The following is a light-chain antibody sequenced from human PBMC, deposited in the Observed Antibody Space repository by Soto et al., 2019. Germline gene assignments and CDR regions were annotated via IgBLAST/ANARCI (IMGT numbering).Light chain of an antibody. V-gene: IGKV3-20*01. CDR1: QTIRSNY. J-gene: IGKJ1*01. Sequence: ETVLTQSPGTLSLSPGERATLSCRASQTIRSNYLAWYRQTPGQAPRRLIYVASNRATGIADRFSGSGSGSYFTLIVSRLEPEDFALYYCQQYGSSPWTLGQGTKVEIK. CDR2: VAS. CDR3: QQYGSSPWT.